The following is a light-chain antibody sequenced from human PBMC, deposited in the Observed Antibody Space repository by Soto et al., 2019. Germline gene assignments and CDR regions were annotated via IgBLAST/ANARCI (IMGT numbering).Light chain of an antibody. CDR1: QSVSSYS. CDR3: QQYINLWT. J-gene: IGKJ1*01. V-gene: IGKV3-20*01. CDR2: GAS. Sequence: EISLTQSPGTLSLSPGERATLSCRASQSVSSYSLAWYQKKPGQAPRLLIYGASSRAAGIPDRFSGSGSGTDFTLTISGLEPEDFAVYYCQQYINLWTFGQGTRWIS.